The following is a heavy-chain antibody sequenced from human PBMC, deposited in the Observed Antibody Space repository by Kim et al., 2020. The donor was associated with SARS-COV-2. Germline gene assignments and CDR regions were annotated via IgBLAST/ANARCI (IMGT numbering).Heavy chain of an antibody. V-gene: IGHV3-30-3*01. CDR1: GFTFSSYA. J-gene: IGHJ4*02. CDR3: ARGGGGGYYDFDY. CDR2: ISYDGSNK. Sequence: GGSLRLSCAASGFTFSSYAMHWVRQAPGKGLEWVAVISYDGSNKYYADSVKGRFTISRDNSKNTLYLQMNSLRAEDTAVYYCARGGGGGYYDFDYWGQGTMVTVSS. D-gene: IGHD3-3*01.